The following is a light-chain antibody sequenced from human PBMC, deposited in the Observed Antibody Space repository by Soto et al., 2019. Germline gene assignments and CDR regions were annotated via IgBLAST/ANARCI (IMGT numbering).Light chain of an antibody. V-gene: IGKV1-27*01. J-gene: IGKJ5*01. CDR1: QVIGNY. CDR3: QKYNSGLIT. CDR2: GAY. Sequence: DIQMTESPSXXSXXVXDXATITCRASQVIGNYLAWYQQKPGKVPKLLIYGAYTLQSGVPSRFSGSGSGTDFTLTISSLQPEDVAIYYCQKYNSGLITFGQGTRLEIK.